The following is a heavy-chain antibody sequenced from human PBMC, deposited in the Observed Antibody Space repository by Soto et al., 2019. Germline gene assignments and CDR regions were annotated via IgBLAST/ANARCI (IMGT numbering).Heavy chain of an antibody. CDR1: GYTFTNFG. V-gene: IGHV1-18*01. CDR3: AGGGTPIDY. J-gene: IGHJ4*02. D-gene: IGHD3-16*01. Sequence: QVQLVQSGAEVKKPGASVKVSCKASGYTFTNFGITWVRQAPGQGLEWMGWISAYNGNTNDAQNFQGRVTRTTDTDTRTAYMELRGPRSDDRAVYYCAGGGTPIDYWGQGTLVTVSS. CDR2: ISAYNGNT.